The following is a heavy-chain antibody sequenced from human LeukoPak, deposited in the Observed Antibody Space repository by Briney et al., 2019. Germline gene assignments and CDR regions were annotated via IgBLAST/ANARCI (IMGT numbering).Heavy chain of an antibody. V-gene: IGHV3-21*01. CDR3: ARDRPGTGAGTSYYGMDV. CDR2: ITKSGDSI. Sequence: PGGSLRLSCAASGLPFSSYSMDWVRQAPGKGLEWVSSITKSGDSIYYADSLKGRFTISRDNAKNSLYLQMNSLRAEDTAVYFCARDRPGTGAGTSYYGMDVWGQGTTVTVSS. J-gene: IGHJ6*02. D-gene: IGHD6-13*01. CDR1: GLPFSSYS.